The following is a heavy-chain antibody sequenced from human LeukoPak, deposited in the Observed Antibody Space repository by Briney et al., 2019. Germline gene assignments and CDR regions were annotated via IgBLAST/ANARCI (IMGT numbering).Heavy chain of an antibody. CDR2: TYYTGST. Sequence: SETLSLTCTVSGGSISPYYWGWVRQPPGKGLEWIGSTYYTGSTYYNPSLRSRVSISGDTSKNQVSLKVNSVTAADTAVYYCARLGAAPGPPHYFYYGMDVWGQGTTVTVS. CDR1: GGSISPYY. CDR3: ARLGAAPGPPHYFYYGMDV. V-gene: IGHV4-39*01. D-gene: IGHD6-13*01. J-gene: IGHJ6*02.